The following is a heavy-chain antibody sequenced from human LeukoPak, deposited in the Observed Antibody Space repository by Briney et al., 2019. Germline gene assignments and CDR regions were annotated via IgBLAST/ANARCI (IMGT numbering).Heavy chain of an antibody. D-gene: IGHD3-22*01. J-gene: IGHJ6*02. CDR2: IYYSEST. CDR1: GDSISSSSYY. Sequence: SETLSLTCIVSGDSISSSSYYWGWIRQPPGKGLEWIGSIYYSESTYYNPSLKSRVTISVDTSKNQFSLKLNSVTAADTAVYYCARRPGSSAYPHYFGMDVWGQGTSVTVSS. V-gene: IGHV4-39*01. CDR3: ARRPGSSAYPHYFGMDV.